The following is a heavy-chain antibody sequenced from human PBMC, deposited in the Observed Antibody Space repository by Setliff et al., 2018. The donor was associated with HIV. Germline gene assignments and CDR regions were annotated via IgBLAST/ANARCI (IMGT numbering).Heavy chain of an antibody. J-gene: IGHJ4*02. V-gene: IGHV1-46*01. D-gene: IGHD3-22*01. CDR3: VRGMTSYDSSGYSIPYYFDY. Sequence: SVKVSCKASGYSFTNYYMNWVRQAPGQGLEWMGIINPSGGGTTYAQKFQGRVTMTRDTSTDTLYMDLSSLTSEDTAVYYCVRGMTSYDSSGYSIPYYFDYWGQGTLVTVSS. CDR1: GYSFTNYY. CDR2: INPSGGGT.